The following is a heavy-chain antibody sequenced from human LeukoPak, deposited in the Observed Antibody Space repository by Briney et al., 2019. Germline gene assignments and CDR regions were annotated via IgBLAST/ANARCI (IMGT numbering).Heavy chain of an antibody. CDR2: INPNSGGT. CDR1: GYTFTVYY. V-gene: IGHV1-2*04. J-gene: IGHJ6*02. D-gene: IGHD1/OR15-1a*01. CDR3: AGAGDYHGKTSPPSAWHYYGMDV. Sequence: ASVKVSCTASGYTFTVYYMHWVRQAPGQGLEWMGWINPNSGGTNYAQKFQGWVTMTRDTSISTAYMELSRLRSDDTAVYYCAGAGDYHGKTSPPSAWHYYGMDVWGQGTRVTVSS.